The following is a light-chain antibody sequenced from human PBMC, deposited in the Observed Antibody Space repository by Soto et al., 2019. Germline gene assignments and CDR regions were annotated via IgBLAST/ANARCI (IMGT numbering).Light chain of an antibody. CDR1: HDIGNS. CDR3: QQLNAYPHN. V-gene: IGKV1-33*01. Sequence: DIQMTQSPPSLSASVGDRVTITCQASHDIGNSLNWFQHKPGKAPNLVIYDAFNLEIGVPSRFSGSGSGTDFTFTISSLQPEDFATYYCQQLNAYPHNFGGGTKVEIK. CDR2: DAF. J-gene: IGKJ4*01.